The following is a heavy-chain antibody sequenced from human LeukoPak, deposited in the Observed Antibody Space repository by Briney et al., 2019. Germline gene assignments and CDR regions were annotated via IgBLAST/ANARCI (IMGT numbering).Heavy chain of an antibody. CDR2: ISSGSTI. D-gene: IGHD3-22*01. Sequence: GGSLRLSCAASGFTFSSYEMNWVRQAPGKGLEWVSYISSGSTIYYADSVKGRFTISRDNAKNSLYLQMNSLRAEDTAVYYCARDIGYDSSGGTDDAFDIWGQGTMVTVSS. V-gene: IGHV3-48*03. CDR3: ARDIGYDSSGGTDDAFDI. CDR1: GFTFSSYE. J-gene: IGHJ3*02.